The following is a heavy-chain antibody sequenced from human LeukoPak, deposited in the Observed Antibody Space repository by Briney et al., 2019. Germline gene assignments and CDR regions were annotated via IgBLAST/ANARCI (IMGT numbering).Heavy chain of an antibody. CDR2: ISAYNGNT. CDR1: GYTFTSYG. Sequence: ASVKVSCKASGYTFTSYGINWVRQAPGQGLEWMGWISAYNGNTNYAQKLQDRVTMTTDTSTSTAYMELGSLRSDDTAIYYCARMMSIPVAGHRPLFDYWGQGTLVTVSS. CDR3: ARMMSIPVAGHRPLFDY. D-gene: IGHD6-19*01. J-gene: IGHJ4*02. V-gene: IGHV1-18*01.